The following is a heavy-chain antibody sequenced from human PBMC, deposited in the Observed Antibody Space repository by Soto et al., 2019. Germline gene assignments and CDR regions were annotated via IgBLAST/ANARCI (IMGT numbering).Heavy chain of an antibody. D-gene: IGHD6-19*01. CDR3: PRVIGGWFYFDY. J-gene: IGHJ4*02. V-gene: IGHV1-3*01. CDR2: INAGNGNT. Sequence: QVQLVQSGAEVKKPGASVKVSCKDSGYTFTSYAMHWVRQAPGQRLEWMGWINAGNGNTKYSQKFQGRVTITRDTSASTAYMELSSLRSDDTAVYYCPRVIGGWFYFDYWGQGTLVTVSS. CDR1: GYTFTSYA.